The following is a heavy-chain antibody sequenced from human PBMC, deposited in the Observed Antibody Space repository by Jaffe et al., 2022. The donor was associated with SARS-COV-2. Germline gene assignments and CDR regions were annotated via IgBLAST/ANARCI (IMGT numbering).Heavy chain of an antibody. D-gene: IGHD6-6*01. CDR2: IWYDGSNK. V-gene: IGHV3-33*01. Sequence: QVQLVESGGGVVQPGRSLRLSCAASGFTFSSYGMHWVRQAPGKGLEWVAVIWYDGSNKYYADSVKGRFTISRDNSKNTLYLQMNSLRAEDTAVYYCARDWEGSSSSIVAGYGMDVWGQGTTVTVSS. CDR3: ARDWEGSSSSIVAGYGMDV. CDR1: GFTFSSYG. J-gene: IGHJ6*02.